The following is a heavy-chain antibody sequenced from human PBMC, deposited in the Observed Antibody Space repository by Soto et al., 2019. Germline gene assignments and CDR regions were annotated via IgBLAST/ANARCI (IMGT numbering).Heavy chain of an antibody. J-gene: IGHJ5*02. V-gene: IGHV1-69*06. CDR2: IILLFGKT. D-gene: IGHD2-15*01. Sequence: QVELVQSGTEVKEPGSSVKVSCKASEDTFNRFAITWVRQAPGQGLEWMGGIILLFGKTEYAQKFQTRLTLTADKSTRTVYMELSNLRSEDTAAYYGVKAPFDFYSRIDPWGPGTLVTVSS. CDR1: EDTFNRFA. CDR3: VKAPFDFYSRIDP.